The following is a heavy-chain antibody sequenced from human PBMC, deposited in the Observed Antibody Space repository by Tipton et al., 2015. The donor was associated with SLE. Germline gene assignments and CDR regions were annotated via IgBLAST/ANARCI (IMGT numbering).Heavy chain of an antibody. CDR2: IYYRGTA. J-gene: IGHJ3*01. V-gene: IGHV4-59*04. Sequence: LRLSCSVSGGSMSYHYWSWIRQPPGKGLEWIGYIYYRGTAYYNPSLRSRVTVSVDTSKNQFSLRLNSVTAVDTAVYYCARTFYGGGDAFDVWGQGTKVSVSS. D-gene: IGHD4-23*01. CDR1: GGSMSYHY. CDR3: ARTFYGGGDAFDV.